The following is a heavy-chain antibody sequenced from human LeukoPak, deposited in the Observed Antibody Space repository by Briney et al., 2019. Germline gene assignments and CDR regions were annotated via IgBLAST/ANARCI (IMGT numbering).Heavy chain of an antibody. V-gene: IGHV3-53*01. CDR1: GFTVSSNY. CDR2: IYSGGST. CDR3: ARGYGPEYFQY. D-gene: IGHD5-18*01. Sequence: PGGSLRLSCAASGFTVSSNYMSWVRQAPGKGLEWVSVIYSGGSTYYADSVKGRFTISRENSKNTLYLQMNSLRAEDTAVYYCARGYGPEYFQYWGQGTLVTVSS. J-gene: IGHJ1*01.